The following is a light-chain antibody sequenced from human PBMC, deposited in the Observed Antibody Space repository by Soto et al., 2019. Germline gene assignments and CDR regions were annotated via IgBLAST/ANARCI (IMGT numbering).Light chain of an antibody. V-gene: IGKV1-39*01. CDR1: QSSNNY. CDR3: QQSYSTPPT. Sequence: DIQMTQSPSSLSASVGDRVTITCRASQSSNNYLNWYQQNPGKVPKLMIYGVLSLESGVPSRFSGSGSGTDVTLTISSRQPEDFAVYYFQQSYSTPPTFGQGTQVAIK. J-gene: IGKJ2*01. CDR2: GVL.